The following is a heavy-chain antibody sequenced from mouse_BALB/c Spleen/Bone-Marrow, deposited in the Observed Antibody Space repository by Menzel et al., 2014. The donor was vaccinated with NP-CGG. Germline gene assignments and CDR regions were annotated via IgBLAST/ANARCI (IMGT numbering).Heavy chain of an antibody. V-gene: IGHV1S81*02. CDR2: INPSNGGT. J-gene: IGHJ4*01. Sequence: SGAELVKPGASVKLSCKASGYTFTSYYMCWVKQRPGQGLEWIGEINPSNGGTNFNEKFKSKATLTVDKSSSTAYMSLSSLTSEDSAVYYCTRSRRAMDHWGRGTSVTVSS. CDR1: GYTFTSYY. D-gene: IGHD2-12*01. CDR3: TRSRRAMDH.